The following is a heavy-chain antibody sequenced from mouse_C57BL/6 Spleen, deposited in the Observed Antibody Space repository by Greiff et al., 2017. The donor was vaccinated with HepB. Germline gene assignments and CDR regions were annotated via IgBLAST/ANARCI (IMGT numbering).Heavy chain of an antibody. CDR3: ARDLGITTVVAPAFDV. CDR2: ILPGSGST. J-gene: IGHJ1*03. Sequence: VQVVESGAELMKPGASVKLSCKATGYTFTGYWIEWVKQRPGHGLEWIGEILPGSGSTNYNEKFKGKATFTADTSSNTAYMQLSSLTTEDSAIYYCARDLGITTVVAPAFDVWGTGTTVTVSS. D-gene: IGHD1-1*01. V-gene: IGHV1-9*01. CDR1: GYTFTGYW.